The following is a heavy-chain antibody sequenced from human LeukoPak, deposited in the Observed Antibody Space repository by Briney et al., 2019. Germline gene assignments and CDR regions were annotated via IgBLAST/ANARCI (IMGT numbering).Heavy chain of an antibody. D-gene: IGHD1-26*01. Sequence: GGSLRLSCAASGFTFSSYWMHWVRQAPGKGLVWVSRINTDGSSTSYADSVKGRFTISRDNAKNTLYLQMNSLRAEDTAVYYCASPGWELKGFDYWGQGTLVTVST. V-gene: IGHV3-74*01. CDR3: ASPGWELKGFDY. CDR2: INTDGSST. CDR1: GFTFSSYW. J-gene: IGHJ4*02.